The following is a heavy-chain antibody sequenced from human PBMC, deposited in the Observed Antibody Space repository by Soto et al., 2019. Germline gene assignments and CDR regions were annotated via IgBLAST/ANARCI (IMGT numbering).Heavy chain of an antibody. D-gene: IGHD4-17*01. J-gene: IGHJ6*04. CDR1: GYTFTSYD. CDR2: MNPNSGNT. Sequence: QVQLVQSGAEVKKPGASVKVSCKASGYTFTSYDINWVRQATGQGLEWMGWMNPNSGNTGYAQKFKGRVTMNRNTSISKAYMELSSLRSEDTAVYYCARDYGRDCGMDVWGKGTTVTVSS. CDR3: ARDYGRDCGMDV. V-gene: IGHV1-8*01.